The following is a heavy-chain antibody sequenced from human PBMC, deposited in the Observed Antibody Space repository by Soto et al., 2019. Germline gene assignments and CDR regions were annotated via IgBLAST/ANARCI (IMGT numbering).Heavy chain of an antibody. CDR1: GFSLSTSGVG. V-gene: IGHV2-5*02. J-gene: IGHJ5*02. D-gene: IGHD3-3*01. CDR3: AHSRSGLRFDP. CDR2: IFWDDDN. Sequence: QITLKESGPTLVRPTQTLTLTCTFSGFSLSTSGVGVGWIRQPPGKALEWLALIFWDDDNRYSPSLKSRLTNTKDTSKNQVVLTMTTMDPADTATYYCAHSRSGLRFDPWGQGTLVTVSS.